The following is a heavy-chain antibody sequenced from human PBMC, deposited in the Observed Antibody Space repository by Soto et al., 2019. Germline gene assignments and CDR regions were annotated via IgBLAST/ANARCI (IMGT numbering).Heavy chain of an antibody. CDR2: INHSGST. J-gene: IGHJ4*02. CDR3: ARVPYCSGGSCHYCDY. Sequence: QVQLQQWGAGLLKPSETLSLTCAVYGGSFSGYYWSWIRQPPGKGLEWIGEINHSGSTNYNPSLKSRVTISVDTSKNQFSLKLSSVTAADTAVYYCARVPYCSGGSCHYCDYWGQGTLVTVSS. V-gene: IGHV4-34*01. CDR1: GGSFSGYY. D-gene: IGHD2-15*01.